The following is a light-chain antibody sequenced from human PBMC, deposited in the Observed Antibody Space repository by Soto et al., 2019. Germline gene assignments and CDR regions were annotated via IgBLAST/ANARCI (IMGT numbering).Light chain of an antibody. CDR2: GAS. Sequence: DTVMTQSPATLSVSPGERATLSCRASQSVSSNLAWYQQKPGQAPRLLIYGASTRATGIPARFSGSGSGTEFTITISSLQSEDFAVYYCQQYKNWPPYTCGQGTKLEIK. J-gene: IGKJ2*01. CDR3: QQYKNWPPYT. CDR1: QSVSSN. V-gene: IGKV3-15*01.